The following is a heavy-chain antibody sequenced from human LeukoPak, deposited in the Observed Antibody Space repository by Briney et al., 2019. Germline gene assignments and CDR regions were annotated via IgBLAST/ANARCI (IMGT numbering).Heavy chain of an antibody. D-gene: IGHD2-2*01. Sequence: GGSLRLSCAASGFTFSDYYMSWIRQAPGKGLEWVSYISSSGSTIYYADSVKGRFTISRDNAKKSLYLQLNSLRAEDTAVYYCARMCSSTSCFDYWGQGTLVTVSS. V-gene: IGHV3-11*04. J-gene: IGHJ4*02. CDR2: ISSSGSTI. CDR3: ARMCSSTSCFDY. CDR1: GFTFSDYY.